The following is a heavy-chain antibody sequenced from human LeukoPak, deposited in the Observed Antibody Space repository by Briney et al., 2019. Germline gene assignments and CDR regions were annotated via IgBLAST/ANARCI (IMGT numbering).Heavy chain of an antibody. CDR2: IYYSGST. D-gene: IGHD3-10*01. CDR1: GGSISSSSYY. V-gene: IGHV4-39*07. Sequence: SETLSLTCTVSGGSISSSSYYWGWIRQPPGKGLEWIGSIYYSGSTNYNPSLKSRVTMSVDTSKNQFSLKLSSVTAADTAVYYCARDYSYYYGSGSYFRDNYGMDVWGQGTTVTVSS. CDR3: ARDYSYYYGSGSYFRDNYGMDV. J-gene: IGHJ6*02.